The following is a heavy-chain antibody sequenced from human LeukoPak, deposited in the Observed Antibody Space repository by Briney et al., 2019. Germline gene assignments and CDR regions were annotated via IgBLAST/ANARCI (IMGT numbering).Heavy chain of an antibody. CDR3: AREKNGNEPFDY. CDR2: LYNTRNT. Sequence: SETLSLTCTVSGASISSYNWSWIRQPPGQGLEWIGYLYNTRNTYYNPSLKSRVTISVDTSKNQFSLKVSSVTAADTAVYYCAREKNGNEPFDYWGQGTLVTVSS. J-gene: IGHJ4*02. V-gene: IGHV4-59*01. D-gene: IGHD4-23*01. CDR1: GASISSYN.